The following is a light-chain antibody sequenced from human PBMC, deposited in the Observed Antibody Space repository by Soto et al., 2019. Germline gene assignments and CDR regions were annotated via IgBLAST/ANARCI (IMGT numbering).Light chain of an antibody. CDR3: QQYGSSSWT. CDR1: QSVRSTS. CDR2: GAS. J-gene: IGKJ1*01. V-gene: IGKV3-20*01. Sequence: DIVLTQSPGTLSLSPGGRATLSCRASQSVRSTSLVWYQQKPGQAPRLLIYGASSRATGIPDRFSGSGSGTDFTLTISRLEPEDSAVYYWQQYGSSSWTFGQGTRVEIK.